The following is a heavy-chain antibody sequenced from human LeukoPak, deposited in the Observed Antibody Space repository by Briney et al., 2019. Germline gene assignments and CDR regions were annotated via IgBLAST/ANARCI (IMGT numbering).Heavy chain of an antibody. CDR1: GFTFSIYG. J-gene: IGHJ4*02. V-gene: IGHV3-30*02. CDR3: GKGGIRGTYSVDS. Sequence: GGSLRLSCVASGFTFSIYGIHWVRQAPGKGLEWLASIWYEGSDKYYADSVKGRITISRDNSKNTLSLQMNSLRPEDTAVYYCGKGGIRGTYSVDSWGQGTLVTVSS. D-gene: IGHD1-26*01. CDR2: IWYEGSDK.